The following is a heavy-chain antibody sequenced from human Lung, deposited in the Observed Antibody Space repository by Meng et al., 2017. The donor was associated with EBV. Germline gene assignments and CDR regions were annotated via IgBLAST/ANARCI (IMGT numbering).Heavy chain of an antibody. J-gene: IGHJ4*02. CDR1: GRSFSSSY. Sequence: QGQLQPLGAGLLKPSETLSLTCGVPGRSFSSSYWSWIRQPPGKGLEWIGQINYSGITNYNPSLKSRVTISVDTSKNQFSLSLNSVTAADTAVYYCARGGTSSAPFDYWGQGTLVTVSS. D-gene: IGHD2-2*01. V-gene: IGHV4-34*01. CDR2: INYSGIT. CDR3: ARGGTSSAPFDY.